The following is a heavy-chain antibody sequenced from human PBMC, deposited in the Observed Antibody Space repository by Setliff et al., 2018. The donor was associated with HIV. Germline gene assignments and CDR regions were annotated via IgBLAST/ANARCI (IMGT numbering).Heavy chain of an antibody. CDR2: IYTNGNT. CDR3: ARDDGGYNYAEAFDV. D-gene: IGHD3-16*01. Sequence: SETLSLTCTVSGGSISRGSYYWSWIRQPAGKGLEWIGRIYTNGNTNYNPSLKSRVTVSADTSKNQFSLKLTSVTAADTAFYYCARDDGGYNYAEAFDVWGEVTMGTVSS. J-gene: IGHJ3*01. V-gene: IGHV4-61*02. CDR1: GGSISRGSYY.